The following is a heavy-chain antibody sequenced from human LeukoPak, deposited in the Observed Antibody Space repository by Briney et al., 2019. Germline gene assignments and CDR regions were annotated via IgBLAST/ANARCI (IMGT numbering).Heavy chain of an antibody. J-gene: IGHJ5*02. CDR3: ARDGYCSGGSCYSEAYNWFDP. D-gene: IGHD2-15*01. V-gene: IGHV3-48*03. Sequence: GGSLRLSCAASGFTFSSYEMNWVRQAPGKGPEWVSYISSSGSTIYYADSVKGRFTISRDNAKNSLYLQMNSLRAEDTAVYYCARDGYCSGGSCYSEAYNWFDPWGQGTLVTVSS. CDR1: GFTFSSYE. CDR2: ISSSGSTI.